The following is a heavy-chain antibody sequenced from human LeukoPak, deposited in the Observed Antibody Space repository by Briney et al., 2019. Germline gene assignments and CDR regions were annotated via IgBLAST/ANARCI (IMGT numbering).Heavy chain of an antibody. CDR2: ISSSSSYI. Sequence: PGGSLRLSCAASGFTFSSYSMNWVRQAPGKGLEWVSSISSSSSYIYHADSVKGRFTISRDNAKNSLYLQMNSLRAEDTAVHYCARVHRHRTFDYWGQGTLVTVSS. CDR1: GFTFSSYS. J-gene: IGHJ4*02. CDR3: ARVHRHRTFDY. V-gene: IGHV3-21*01.